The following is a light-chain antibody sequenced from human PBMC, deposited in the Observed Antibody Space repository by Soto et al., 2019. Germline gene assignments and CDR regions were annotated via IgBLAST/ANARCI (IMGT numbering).Light chain of an antibody. CDR1: QGINTF. Sequence: IQLTQSPSSLSASVGDRVTITCRASQGINTFLAWYQQKAGKAPKLLIYAASTLQGGVPSRFSGSGSGTDFTLTISSLQSEDFATYYCQQLNSYPITFGQGTRLEIK. CDR3: QQLNSYPIT. CDR2: AAS. J-gene: IGKJ5*01. V-gene: IGKV1-9*01.